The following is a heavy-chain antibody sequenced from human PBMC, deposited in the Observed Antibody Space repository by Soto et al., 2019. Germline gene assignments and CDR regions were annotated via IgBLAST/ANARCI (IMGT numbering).Heavy chain of an antibody. Sequence: QVQLVESGGGVVQPGRSLRLSCAASGFTFSSYGMHWVRQAPGKGLEWVAVISYDGSNKYYADSVKGRFTIARDNSKNTLYLQMNSLRAEDTAVYYGAKEPDYGDLHFDYWGQGTLVTVSS. D-gene: IGHD4-17*01. J-gene: IGHJ4*02. CDR1: GFTFSSYG. V-gene: IGHV3-30*18. CDR3: AKEPDYGDLHFDY. CDR2: ISYDGSNK.